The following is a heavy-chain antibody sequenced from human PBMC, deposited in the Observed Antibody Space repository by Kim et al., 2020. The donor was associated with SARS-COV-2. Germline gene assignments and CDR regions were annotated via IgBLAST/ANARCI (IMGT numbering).Heavy chain of an antibody. CDR1: GGTFSSYA. D-gene: IGHD3-10*01. V-gene: IGHV1-69*13. Sequence: SVKVSCKASGGTFSSYAISWVRQAPGQGLEWMGGIIPIFGTANYAQKFQGRVTITADESTSTAYMELSSLRSEDTAVYYCARDRFSLGVIANHFDYWGQGTLVTVSS. J-gene: IGHJ4*02. CDR2: IIPIFGTA. CDR3: ARDRFSLGVIANHFDY.